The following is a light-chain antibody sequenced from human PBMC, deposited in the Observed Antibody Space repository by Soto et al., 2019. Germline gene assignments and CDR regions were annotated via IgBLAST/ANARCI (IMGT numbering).Light chain of an antibody. J-gene: IGKJ3*01. Sequence: DIAMTQSPDSLSVSLGARATISCKSSQRVLYASNYKNYLAWYQQKPGQPPKLLIYWASTRESGVPDRFSGSGSGTEFTLTISSLQAEDVAVYYCQQYYSSPFTFGPGTKVEI. CDR2: WAS. V-gene: IGKV4-1*01. CDR1: QRVLYASNYKNY. CDR3: QQYYSSPFT.